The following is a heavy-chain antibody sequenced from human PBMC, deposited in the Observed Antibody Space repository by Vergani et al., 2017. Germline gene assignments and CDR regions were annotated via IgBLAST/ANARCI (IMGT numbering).Heavy chain of an antibody. D-gene: IGHD4-17*01. Sequence: QVQLVESGGGVVQPGRSLRLSCAASGFTFSSYGMHWVRQAPGKGLEWVAVISYDGSNKYYADSVKGRFTISRDNSKNTLYLQVNSLRAEDTAVYYWARPVYGDYNWFDPWGQGTLVTVSS. J-gene: IGHJ5*02. V-gene: IGHV3-30*03. CDR1: GFTFSSYG. CDR2: ISYDGSNK. CDR3: ARPVYGDYNWFDP.